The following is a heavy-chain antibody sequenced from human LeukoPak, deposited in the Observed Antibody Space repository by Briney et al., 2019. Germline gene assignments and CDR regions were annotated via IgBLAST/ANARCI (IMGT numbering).Heavy chain of an antibody. Sequence: GGSLRLSCAASGFTFSSYAMSWVRQAPGKGLEWVSAISGSGGSTYYADSVKGRFTISRDNSKNTLYLQMNSLRAEDTAVYYCAKDRELLWSGELLFDYWGQGTLVTVSS. D-gene: IGHD3-10*01. CDR1: GFTFSSYA. J-gene: IGHJ4*02. V-gene: IGHV3-23*01. CDR3: AKDRELLWSGELLFDY. CDR2: ISGSGGST.